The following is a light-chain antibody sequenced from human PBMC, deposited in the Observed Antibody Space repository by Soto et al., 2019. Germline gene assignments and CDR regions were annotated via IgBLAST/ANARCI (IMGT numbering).Light chain of an antibody. CDR3: QHYNSYSEA. J-gene: IGKJ1*01. CDR2: DAS. V-gene: IGKV1-5*01. Sequence: IQITQSPSTLSASVGDRVTITCRASQSISSWLAWYQQRPGKAPKLLIHDASSLQSGVPSRFSGSGSGTEFTLTISSLQPDDFATYYCQHYNSYSEAFGQGTKVDI. CDR1: QSISSW.